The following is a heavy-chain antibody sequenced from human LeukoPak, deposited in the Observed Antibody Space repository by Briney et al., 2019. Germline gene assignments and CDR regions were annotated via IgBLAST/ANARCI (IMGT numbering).Heavy chain of an antibody. CDR1: GGTFSSYA. CDR2: IIPIFGTA. CDR3: ARRGTSSSWAHFDY. D-gene: IGHD6-13*01. V-gene: IGHV1-69*13. Sequence: ASVKVSCKASGGTFSSYAISWVRQAPGQGLEWMGGIIPIFGTANYAQKFQGRVTITADESTSTAYMELSSLRSEDTAVYYCARRGTSSSWAHFDYWGQGTLVTVSS. J-gene: IGHJ4*02.